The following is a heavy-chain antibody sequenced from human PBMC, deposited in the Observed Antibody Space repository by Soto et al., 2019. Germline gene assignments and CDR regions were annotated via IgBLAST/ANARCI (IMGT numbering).Heavy chain of an antibody. CDR2: IYYSGST. D-gene: IGHD1-1*01. V-gene: IGHV4-30-4*01. CDR3: ARSTTKYGMDV. Sequence: SETLSLTCSVSGGSISSGDYYWNWIRQPPGKGLEWIGHIYYSGSTYYNSSLKSRVTISLDTSKNQFSLKLSSVTAADTAVYYCARSTTKYGMDVWGQGTTVTVSS. CDR1: GGSISSGDYY. J-gene: IGHJ6*02.